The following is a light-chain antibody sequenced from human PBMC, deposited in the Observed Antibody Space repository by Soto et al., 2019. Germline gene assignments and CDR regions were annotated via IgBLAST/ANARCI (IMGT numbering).Light chain of an antibody. Sequence: QSVLTQPASVSGSPGQSITISCTGTSSDVGGYNYVSWYQQHPGKAPKLMIYEVSNRPSGVSNRFSGSKSGNTASLTISGLPAEDEADYYCSSYTSSSTLEVFGGGTKVTVL. J-gene: IGLJ3*02. CDR1: SSDVGGYNY. CDR3: SSYTSSSTLEV. CDR2: EVS. V-gene: IGLV2-14*01.